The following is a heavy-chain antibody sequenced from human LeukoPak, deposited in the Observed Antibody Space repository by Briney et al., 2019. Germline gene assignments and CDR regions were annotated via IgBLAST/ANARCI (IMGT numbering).Heavy chain of an antibody. CDR1: GGSISSYY. V-gene: IGHV4-4*07. CDR3: AREPLGYCTNGVCLVDY. J-gene: IGHJ4*02. D-gene: IGHD2-8*01. Sequence: SETLSLTCTVSGGSISSYYWSWIRQPAGKGLEWIGRIYTSGSTNYNPSLKSRVTMSVDTSKNQFSLKLSSVTAADTAVYYCAREPLGYCTNGVCLVDYWGQGTLSPSPQ. CDR2: IYTSGST.